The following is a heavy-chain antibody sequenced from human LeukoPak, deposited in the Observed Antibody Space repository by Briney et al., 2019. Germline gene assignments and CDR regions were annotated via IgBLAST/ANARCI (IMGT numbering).Heavy chain of an antibody. J-gene: IGHJ3*02. V-gene: IGHV1-69*06. CDR1: GGTFSSYA. CDR2: IIPIFGTA. D-gene: IGHD3-16*01. CDR3: ARALPDALGGIGNAFDI. Sequence: SVKVSCKASGGTFSSYANSWVRQAPGQGLEWMGGIIPIFGTANYAQKFQGRVTITADKSTSTAYMELSSLRSEDTAVYYCARALPDALGGIGNAFDIWGQGTMVTVSS.